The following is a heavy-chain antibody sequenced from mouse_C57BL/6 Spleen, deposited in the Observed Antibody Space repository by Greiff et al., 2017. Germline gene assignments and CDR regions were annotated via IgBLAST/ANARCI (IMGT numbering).Heavy chain of an antibody. V-gene: IGHV5-6*01. D-gene: IGHD1-1*01. CDR1: GFTFSSYG. CDR2: ISSGGSYT. J-gene: IGHJ4*01. CDR3: ASFITTVVRYAMDY. Sequence: EVMLVESGGDLVKPGGSLKLSCAASGFTFSSYGMSWVRQTPDKRLEWVATISSGGSYTYYPDSVKGRFTISRDNAKNTLYLQMSSLKSEDTAMYYCASFITTVVRYAMDYWGQGTSVTVSS.